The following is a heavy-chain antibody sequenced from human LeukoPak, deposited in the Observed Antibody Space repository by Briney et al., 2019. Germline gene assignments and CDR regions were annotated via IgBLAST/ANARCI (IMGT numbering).Heavy chain of an antibody. J-gene: IGHJ5*02. Sequence: SETLSLTCAVYGRSFSGYYWSWTRQPPGKGLEWIGETNHSGSTNYNPSLKSRVTISVDTSKNQFSLKLSSVTAADTAVYYCASGRFYLPRGFDPWGQGPLVTVSS. CDR1: GRSFSGYY. CDR2: TNHSGST. D-gene: IGHD2/OR15-2a*01. V-gene: IGHV4-34*01. CDR3: ASGRFYLPRGFDP.